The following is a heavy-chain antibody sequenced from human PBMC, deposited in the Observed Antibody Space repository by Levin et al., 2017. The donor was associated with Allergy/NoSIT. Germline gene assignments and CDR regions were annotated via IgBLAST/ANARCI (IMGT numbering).Heavy chain of an antibody. D-gene: IGHD3-10*01. J-gene: IGHJ4*02. V-gene: IGHV4-34*01. CDR1: GGSFSGYY. Sequence: SETLSLTCAVYGGSFSGYYWSWIRQPPGKGLGWIGEINHSGSTNYNPSLKSRVTISVDTSKNQFSLKLSSVTAADTAVYYCARSGGRKRITMVRGVPPDYWGQGTLVTVSS. CDR2: INHSGST. CDR3: ARSGGRKRITMVRGVPPDY.